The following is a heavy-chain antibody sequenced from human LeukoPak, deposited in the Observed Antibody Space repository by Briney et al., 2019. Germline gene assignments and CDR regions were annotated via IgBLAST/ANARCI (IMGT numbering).Heavy chain of an antibody. D-gene: IGHD2-15*01. CDR3: ARDCSGGSCCD. J-gene: IGHJ4*02. Sequence: GGSLRLSCAASGFTFSSYGMHWVRQAPGKGLEWVAVISYDGSNKYYADSVKGRFTISRDNSKNTLYLQMNSLRAEDTAVYYCARDCSGGSCCDWGQGTLVTVSS. V-gene: IGHV3-30*03. CDR1: GFTFSSYG. CDR2: ISYDGSNK.